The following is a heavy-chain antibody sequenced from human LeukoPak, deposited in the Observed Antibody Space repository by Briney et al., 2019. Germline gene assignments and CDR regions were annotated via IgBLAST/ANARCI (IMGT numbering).Heavy chain of an antibody. CDR1: GGSFSGYY. CDR3: AKPIPSYGDYSDY. V-gene: IGHV4-34*01. D-gene: IGHD4-17*01. CDR2: INHSGST. Sequence: SETLSLTCAVYGGSFSGYYWSWIRQPPGKGLEWIGEINHSGSTNYNPSLKSRVTISVDTSKNQFSLKLSSVTAADTAVYYCAKPIPSYGDYSDYWGQGTLVTVSS. J-gene: IGHJ4*02.